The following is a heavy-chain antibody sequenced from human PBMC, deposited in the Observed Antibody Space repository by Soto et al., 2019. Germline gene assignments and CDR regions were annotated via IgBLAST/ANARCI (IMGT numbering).Heavy chain of an antibody. J-gene: IGHJ4*02. CDR1: GGSISSYY. CDR3: ARYSSSWKQDPFDY. V-gene: IGHV4-59*08. CDR2: IYYSGST. D-gene: IGHD6-13*01. Sequence: SETLSLTCTVSGGSISSYYCSWIRQPPGKGLEWIGYIYYSGSTNYNPSLKSRVTISVDTSKNQFSLKLSSVTAADTAVYSCARYSSSWKQDPFDYWGQGTLVTVSS.